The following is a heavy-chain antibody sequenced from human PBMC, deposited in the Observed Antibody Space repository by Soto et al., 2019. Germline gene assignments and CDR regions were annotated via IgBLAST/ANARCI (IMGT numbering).Heavy chain of an antibody. Sequence: PGGSMGLSWAGAGFTFSGPAMHWVRQASGKGLEWVGRIRSKANSYATAYAASVKGRFTISRDDSKNTAYLQMNSLKTEDTAVYYCTRHGGAFDIWGQGTMVTVSS. CDR2: IRSKANSYAT. CDR3: TRHGGAFDI. V-gene: IGHV3-73*01. D-gene: IGHD2-15*01. J-gene: IGHJ3*02. CDR1: GFTFSGPA.